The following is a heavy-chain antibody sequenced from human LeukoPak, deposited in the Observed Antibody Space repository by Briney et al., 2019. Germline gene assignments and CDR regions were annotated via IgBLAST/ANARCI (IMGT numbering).Heavy chain of an antibody. Sequence: GGSLRLSCAASGFTFSSYAMSWVRQAPGKGLEWVSAISGSGGSTYYADSVKGRFTISRDNSKNALYLQMNSLRAEDTAVYYCAKVYYGSGSYYPPTTLQEVDYWGQGTLVTVSS. CDR3: AKVYYGSGSYYPPTTLQEVDY. J-gene: IGHJ4*02. CDR2: ISGSGGST. D-gene: IGHD3-10*01. V-gene: IGHV3-23*01. CDR1: GFTFSSYA.